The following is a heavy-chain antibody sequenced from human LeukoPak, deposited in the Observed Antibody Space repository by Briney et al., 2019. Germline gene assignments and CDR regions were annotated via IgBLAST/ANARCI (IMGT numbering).Heavy chain of an antibody. CDR3: AREYRSAWTSFDY. Sequence: GGSLRLSCAASGFTFSTYTMNWVRQAPGKGLEWVLFISSDGRNKYYADSVKGRFTISRDNSESTLFLQMNSLRAEDTAVYYCAREYRSAWTSFDYWGQGTLVTVSS. J-gene: IGHJ4*02. CDR1: GFTFSTYT. D-gene: IGHD6-19*01. V-gene: IGHV3-30*04. CDR2: ISSDGRNK.